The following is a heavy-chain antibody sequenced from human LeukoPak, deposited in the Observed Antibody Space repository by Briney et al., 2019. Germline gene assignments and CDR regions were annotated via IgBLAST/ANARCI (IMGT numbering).Heavy chain of an antibody. J-gene: IGHJ6*04. V-gene: IGHV1-69*04. D-gene: IGHD2-2*01. CDR3: ARASCSSTSCLMDV. CDR1: GYTFTSYG. CDR2: IIPILGIA. Sequence: ASVKVSCKASGYTFTSYGISWVRQAPGQGLEWMGRIIPILGIANYAQKFQGRVTITTDESTSTAYMELSSLRSEDTAVYYCARASCSSTSCLMDVWGKGTTVTVSS.